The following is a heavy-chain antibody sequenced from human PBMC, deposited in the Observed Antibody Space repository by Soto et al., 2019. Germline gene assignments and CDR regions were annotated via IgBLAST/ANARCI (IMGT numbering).Heavy chain of an antibody. CDR3: AKAYFVWSSEQPYYFDY. CDR1: GFTFSNYA. V-gene: IGHV3-23*01. J-gene: IGHJ4*02. Sequence: EVQLLDSGGGLVQPGGSLRLSCAASGFTFSNYAMTWVRQGPGKGLEWVSGISGSGGRSYSADSVKGRFTISGDNSKSTLYLHMNSLRAEDTAVYYCAKAYFVWSSEQPYYFDYWGQGTLVSVSS. D-gene: IGHD3-16*01. CDR2: ISGSGGRS.